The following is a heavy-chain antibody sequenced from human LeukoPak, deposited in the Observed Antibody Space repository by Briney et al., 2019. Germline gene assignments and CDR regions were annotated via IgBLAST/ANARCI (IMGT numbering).Heavy chain of an antibody. CDR2: ISAYNGNT. J-gene: IGHJ4*02. CDR1: GYTFTSYG. CDR3: ARDYGYCSSTSCLNFDY. V-gene: IGHV1-18*01. D-gene: IGHD2-2*03. Sequence: GASVKLSCKASGYTFTSYGISWVRQAPGQGLEWMGWISAYNGNTNYAQKLQGRVTMTTDTSTSTAYMELRSLRSDDTAVYYCARDYGYCSSTSCLNFDYWGQGTLVTVSS.